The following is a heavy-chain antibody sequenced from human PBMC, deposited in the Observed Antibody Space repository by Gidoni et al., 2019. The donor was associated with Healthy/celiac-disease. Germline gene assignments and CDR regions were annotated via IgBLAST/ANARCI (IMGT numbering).Heavy chain of an antibody. CDR2: IYTSGST. Sequence: QVQLQASGPGLVKPSQTLSLTCTVSGGSISSGSYYWSWIRQPAGKGLEWIGRIYTSGSTNYNPSLKSRVTISVDTSKNQFSLKLSSVTAADTAVYYCARGQQLVGGYFDYWGQGTLVTVSS. J-gene: IGHJ4*02. V-gene: IGHV4-61*02. CDR1: GGSISSGSYY. D-gene: IGHD6-13*01. CDR3: ARGQQLVGGYFDY.